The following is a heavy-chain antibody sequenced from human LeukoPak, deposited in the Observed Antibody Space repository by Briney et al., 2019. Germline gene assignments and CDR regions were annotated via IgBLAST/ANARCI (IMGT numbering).Heavy chain of an antibody. D-gene: IGHD6-19*01. CDR3: ARDGIAVAGRYYFDY. CDR1: GFTFSSYA. CDR2: ISYDGSNK. J-gene: IGHJ4*02. Sequence: PGGSLRLSCAASGFTFSSYAMHWVRQAPGKGLEWVAVISYDGSNKYYADSVKGRSTISRDNSKNTLYLQMNSLRAEDTAVYYCARDGIAVAGRYYFDYWGQGTLVTVSS. V-gene: IGHV3-30-3*01.